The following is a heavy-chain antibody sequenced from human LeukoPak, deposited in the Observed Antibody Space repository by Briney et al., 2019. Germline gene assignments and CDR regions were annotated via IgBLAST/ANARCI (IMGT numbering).Heavy chain of an antibody. CDR3: AGHFGAWHYFDY. CDR1: GFTFSSYG. CDR2: IRYDGSNK. V-gene: IGHV3-30*02. Sequence: GGSLRLSCAASGFTFSSYGMHWVRQAPGKGLEWVTFIRYDGSNKYYADSVKGRFTISRDNSKNTLYLQMNSLRPEDTAVYYCAGHFGAWHYFDYWGQGTLVTVSS. D-gene: IGHD3-3*01. J-gene: IGHJ4*02.